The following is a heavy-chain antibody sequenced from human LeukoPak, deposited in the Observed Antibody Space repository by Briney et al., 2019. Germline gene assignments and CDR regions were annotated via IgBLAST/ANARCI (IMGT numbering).Heavy chain of an antibody. Sequence: GSLRLSCAASGFTFSSYAVNWVRQAPGKGLGWVSAISGSGGSTYYADSVKGRFTISRDNSKNTLYLQMNSLGAEDTAVYYCAKKSPDSHYYFDYWGQGTLATVSS. CDR2: ISGSGGST. V-gene: IGHV3-23*01. CDR3: AKKSPDSHYYFDY. CDR1: GFTFSSYA. J-gene: IGHJ4*02. D-gene: IGHD2-15*01.